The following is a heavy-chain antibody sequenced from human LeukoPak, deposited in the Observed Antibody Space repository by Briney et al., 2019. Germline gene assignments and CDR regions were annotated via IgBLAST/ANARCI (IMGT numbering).Heavy chain of an antibody. CDR3: ASSTSTPGGFDF. V-gene: IGHV3-66*01. J-gene: IGHJ4*02. Sequence: GGSLRLSCAASRISDYMIWVRQAPGTGLEWVSVIYTGGNTYYANSVKGRFTISRDNSQRMLYLQMNSLRAEDTSVYYCASSTSTPGGFDFWGQGTLVTVSS. CDR1: RISDY. D-gene: IGHD2-2*01. CDR2: IYTGGNT.